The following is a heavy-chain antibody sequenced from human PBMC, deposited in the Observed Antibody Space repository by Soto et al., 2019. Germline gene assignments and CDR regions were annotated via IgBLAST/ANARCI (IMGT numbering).Heavy chain of an antibody. CDR3: ARGHCSRTSCYTGGYYYYPMDV. CDR2: ISSDSRYI. D-gene: IGHD2-2*01. V-gene: IGHV3-21*01. Sequence: LRLSCAASGFTLSAHTMNWVRQAPGKGLEWVSSISSDSRYIYYADSVKGRFTISRDNARNSLDLQMNNLRAEDTAVYHCARGHCSRTSCYTGGYYYYPMDVWGQGTTVTVSS. CDR1: GFTLSAHT. J-gene: IGHJ6*02.